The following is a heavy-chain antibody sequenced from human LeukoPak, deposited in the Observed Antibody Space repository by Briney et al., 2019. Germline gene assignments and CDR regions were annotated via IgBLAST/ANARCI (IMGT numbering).Heavy chain of an antibody. Sequence: SETLSLTCAVYGGSFRGYYWSWIRQPPGKGLEWIGEINHSGSTNYNPSLKSRVTISVDTSKNQFSLKLSSVTAADTAVYYCARGSGGLWFGELPTFDYWGQGTLVTVSS. CDR1: GGSFRGYY. V-gene: IGHV4-34*01. CDR2: INHSGST. CDR3: ARGSGGLWFGELPTFDY. J-gene: IGHJ4*02. D-gene: IGHD3-10*01.